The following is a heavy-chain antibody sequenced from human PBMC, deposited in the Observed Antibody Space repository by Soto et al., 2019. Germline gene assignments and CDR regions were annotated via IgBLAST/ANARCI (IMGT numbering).Heavy chain of an antibody. CDR1: GVTFSSYG. CDR2: ISYDGSNK. D-gene: IGHD2-15*01. CDR3: AKDLIYCSGGSCRDY. V-gene: IGHV3-30*18. J-gene: IGHJ4*01. Sequence: GGSLRLSCAASGVTFSSYGMHWVRQAPGKGLEWVAVISYDGSNKYYADSVKGRFTISRDNSKNTLYLQMNSLRAEDTAVYYCAKDLIYCSGGSCRDYWGQGTLVTVSS.